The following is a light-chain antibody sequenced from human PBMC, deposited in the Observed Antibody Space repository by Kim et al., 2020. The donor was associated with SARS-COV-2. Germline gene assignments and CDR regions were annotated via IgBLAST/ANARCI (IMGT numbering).Light chain of an antibody. CDR1: QTISTW. Sequence: SASVGDRVTITCRASQTISTWLASYQQKPGKAPKLLLYLASTLESGVPSRFSGSGSGTEFTLTIDSLQPDDFATYYCQHYIRFPYTFGQGTKLEI. CDR3: QHYIRFPYT. CDR2: LAS. V-gene: IGKV1-5*03. J-gene: IGKJ2*01.